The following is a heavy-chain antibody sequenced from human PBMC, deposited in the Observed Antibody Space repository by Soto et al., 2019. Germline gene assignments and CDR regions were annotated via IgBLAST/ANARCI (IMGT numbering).Heavy chain of an antibody. CDR3: AKVTRERRWLQRGAEYFQH. CDR2: ISSSSSTI. V-gene: IGHV3-48*01. Sequence: PGGSLRLSCAASGFTFSIYSINWVRQAPGKGLEGVSYISSSSSTIYYTDSVKGRFTISRDNSKNTLYLQMNSLRAEDTAVYYCAKVTRERRWLQRGAEYFQHWGQGTLVTVSS. J-gene: IGHJ1*01. D-gene: IGHD5-12*01. CDR1: GFTFSIYS.